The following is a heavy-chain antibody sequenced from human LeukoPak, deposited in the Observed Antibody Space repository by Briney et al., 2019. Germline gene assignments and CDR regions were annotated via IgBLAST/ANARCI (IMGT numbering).Heavy chain of an antibody. D-gene: IGHD6-19*01. CDR1: GFTHSRSW. CDR3: AAALMTQWTSFDY. V-gene: IGHV3-7*01. J-gene: IGHJ4*02. CDR2: IKQDGSEK. Sequence: GGSLRLSCEASGFTHSRSWMSWVRQAPGKGLEWVANIKQDGSEKYYVDSVKGRFTISRDNAKNSLYLQMNRLRADDTAVYYCAAALMTQWTSFDYWGQGTLVTVSS.